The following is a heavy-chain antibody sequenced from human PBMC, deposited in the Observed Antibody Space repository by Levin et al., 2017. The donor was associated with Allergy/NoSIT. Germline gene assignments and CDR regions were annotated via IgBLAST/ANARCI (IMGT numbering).Heavy chain of an antibody. CDR1: GFTFTNAW. CDR2: IKSKILGETT. Sequence: GGSLRLSCVASGFTFTNAWMSWVRQAPGKGLEWVARIKSKILGETTDYAAPVRDRFTISRDDSKNTLYLQMNSLKDEDTAVYYCTSGAVVAAATDYWGQGTLVTVSS. V-gene: IGHV3-15*01. J-gene: IGHJ4*02. CDR3: TSGAVVAAATDY. D-gene: IGHD2-15*01.